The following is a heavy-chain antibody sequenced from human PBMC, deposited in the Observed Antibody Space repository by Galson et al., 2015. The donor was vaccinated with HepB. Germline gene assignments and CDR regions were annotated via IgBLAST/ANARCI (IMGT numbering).Heavy chain of an antibody. Sequence: SLRLSCAASGFTFSSYWMNWVRQAPGKGLEWVAHINQDGSSKYYVDSVKGRFTISRDNSKNTLYLQMNSLRAEDTALYYCAKDPYLYSALAGTMAGFDYWGQGTLVTVSS. CDR2: INQDGSSK. CDR3: AKDPYLYSALAGTMAGFDY. D-gene: IGHD6-19*01. CDR1: GFTFSSYW. V-gene: IGHV3-7*01. J-gene: IGHJ4*02.